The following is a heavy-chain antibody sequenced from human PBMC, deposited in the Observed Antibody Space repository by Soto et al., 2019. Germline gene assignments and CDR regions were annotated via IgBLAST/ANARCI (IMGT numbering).Heavy chain of an antibody. Sequence: GGSLRLSCAASGFTFSSYWMSWVRQAPGKGLEWVANIKQDGSEKYYVDSVKGRFTISRDNAKNSLYLQMNSLRAEDTAVYYCARAGSSSSTLWYYYYGMGVWGQGTTVTVSS. J-gene: IGHJ6*02. CDR2: IKQDGSEK. D-gene: IGHD6-6*01. CDR1: GFTFSSYW. V-gene: IGHV3-7*03. CDR3: ARAGSSSSTLWYYYYGMGV.